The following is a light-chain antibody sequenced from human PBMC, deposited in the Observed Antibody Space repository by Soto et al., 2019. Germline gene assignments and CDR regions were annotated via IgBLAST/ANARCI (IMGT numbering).Light chain of an antibody. CDR1: QSLLHITGETF. J-gene: IGKJ5*01. V-gene: IGKV2D-29*02. CDR3: MQSTQLPPT. CDR2: EVS. Sequence: DVVMTQTPLSLSVTPGQPASISRKSSQSLLHITGETFLFWYLQKPGQSPQLLIYEVSTRVSGVPDRFSGSGSGTDFTLKISRVETDDVGIYYCMQSTQLPPTFGQGTRLGIE.